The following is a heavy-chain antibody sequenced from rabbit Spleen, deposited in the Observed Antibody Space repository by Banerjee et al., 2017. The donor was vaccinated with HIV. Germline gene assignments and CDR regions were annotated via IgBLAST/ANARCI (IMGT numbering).Heavy chain of an antibody. Sequence: QSLEESGGDLVKPGTSLTLTCTASGFSFSSSYYMCWVRQAPGKGLEWIACINAITGKAVYASWAKGRFTFSKTSSTTVTLRMTSLTAADRATYFCARDLVGVIGWNFYLWGQGTLVTVS. V-gene: IGHV1S40*01. J-gene: IGHJ4*01. CDR2: INAITGKA. CDR3: ARDLVGVIGWNFYL. D-gene: IGHD2-1*01. CDR1: GFSFSSSYY.